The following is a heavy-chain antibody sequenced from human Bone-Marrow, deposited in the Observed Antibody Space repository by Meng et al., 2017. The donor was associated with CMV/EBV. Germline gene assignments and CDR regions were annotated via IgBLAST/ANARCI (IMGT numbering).Heavy chain of an antibody. Sequence: SEPLSLPCTVSGGSVSSGSYYWSWIRQPPGKGLEWIGYIYYSGSTNYNPSLKSRVTISVDTSKNQFSLKLSSVTAADTAVYYCARAASSSPGWFDPWGQGTLVTVSS. CDR3: ARAASSSPGWFDP. V-gene: IGHV4-61*01. D-gene: IGHD6-13*01. CDR1: GGSVSSGSYY. CDR2: IYYSGST. J-gene: IGHJ5*02.